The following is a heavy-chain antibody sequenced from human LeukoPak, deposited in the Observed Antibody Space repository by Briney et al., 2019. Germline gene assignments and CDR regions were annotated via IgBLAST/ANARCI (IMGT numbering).Heavy chain of an antibody. CDR3: ARDPLVEEVVAARALDY. CDR2: IIPLCGTA. J-gene: IGHJ4*02. V-gene: IGHV1-69*13. CDR1: GGTFSSYA. Sequence: GASVKLSCKASGGTFSSYAISWVRQAPGQGLEWMGGIIPLCGTANYAQKFQGRVTITADDSTSTAYMELSSLGSEDTAVYYCARDPLVEEVVAARALDYWGQGTLVTVSS. D-gene: IGHD6-6*01.